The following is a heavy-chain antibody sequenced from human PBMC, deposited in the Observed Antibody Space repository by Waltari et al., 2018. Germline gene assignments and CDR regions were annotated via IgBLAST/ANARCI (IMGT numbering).Heavy chain of an antibody. V-gene: IGHV4-39*01. D-gene: IGHD6-6*01. J-gene: IGHJ6*03. CDR1: GGSISSSSYY. Sequence: QLQLQESGPGLVKPSETLSLTCTVSGGSISSSSYYWGWIRQPPGKGLEWIGSIYYSGSTYYNPSLKSRVTISVDTSKNQFSLKLSSVTAADTAVYYCARCLGGDLAARDYYYMDVWGKGTTVTVSS. CDR2: IYYSGST. CDR3: ARCLGGDLAARDYYYMDV.